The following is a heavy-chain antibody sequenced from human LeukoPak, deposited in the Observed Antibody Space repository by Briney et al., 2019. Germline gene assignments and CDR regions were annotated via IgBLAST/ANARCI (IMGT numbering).Heavy chain of an antibody. V-gene: IGHV3-9*01. CDR3: AKDRVTDSSIWPDYYYYYMDV. CDR2: ISWNSGRL. Sequence: PGRSLRLSCAASGFTFDAFVMLWGRQAPGKGLEWVSGISWNSGRLGYADSVKGRITISRDNAKNSLYLQMNSLRAEDTALYYCAKDRVTDSSIWPDYYYYYMDVWGKGTTVTVSS. J-gene: IGHJ6*03. CDR1: GFTFDAFV. D-gene: IGHD6-13*01.